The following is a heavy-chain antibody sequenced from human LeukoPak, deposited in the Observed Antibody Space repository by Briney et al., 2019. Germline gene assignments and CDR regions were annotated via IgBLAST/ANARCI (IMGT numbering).Heavy chain of an antibody. CDR1: GASISRPYW. Sequence: PSETPSLTCAVSGASISRPYWWSWVRQSPGKGLEWIGEISHSGSTHYNPSLKSRVTISVDKSKNQFSLKLSSVTAADTAVYYCARMVRRLERLKIGRDSDYATGYYFDYWGQGTLVTVSS. CDR3: ARMVRRLERLKIGRDSDYATGYYFDY. D-gene: IGHD4-11*01. J-gene: IGHJ4*02. V-gene: IGHV4-4*02. CDR2: ISHSGST.